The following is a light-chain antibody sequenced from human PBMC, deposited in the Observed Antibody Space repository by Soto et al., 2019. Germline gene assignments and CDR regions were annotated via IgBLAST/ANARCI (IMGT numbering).Light chain of an antibody. CDR1: SSVVGAYNY. CDR2: DVT. Sequence: QSVLTQPRSVSGSPGQSVTLSCTGTSSVVGAYNYVSWYQHHPGKAPKLMIYDVTKRPSGVPDRFSGSKSASTASLTISGLQAEDEADYYCCSYAGTYSFVFGTGTKVTVL. J-gene: IGLJ1*01. CDR3: CSYAGTYSFV. V-gene: IGLV2-11*01.